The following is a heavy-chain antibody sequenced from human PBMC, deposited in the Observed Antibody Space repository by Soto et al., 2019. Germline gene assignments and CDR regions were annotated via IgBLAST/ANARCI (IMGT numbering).Heavy chain of an antibody. CDR1: GYTFTSYY. J-gene: IGHJ4*02. D-gene: IGHD3-9*01. Sequence: ASVKVSCKASGYTFTSYYMHWVRQAPGQGLEWMGIINASGGSTSYAQKFQGRVTMTRDTSTSTVYMELSSLRSEDTAVYYCGRGRDDILKVSSRSGSYCLDYWGQGTLVPVSS. V-gene: IGHV1-46*01. CDR3: GRGRDDILKVSSRSGSYCLDY. CDR2: INASGGST.